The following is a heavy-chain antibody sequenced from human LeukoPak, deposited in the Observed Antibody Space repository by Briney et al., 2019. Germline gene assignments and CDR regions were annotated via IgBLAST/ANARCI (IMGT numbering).Heavy chain of an antibody. Sequence: PGGSLRLSCAASGFTFRRYGMSWVRQAPGKGLEWVSAISGSGGSTYYADSVKGRFTISRDNSKNTLYLQMNSLRAEDTAVYYCAKDRVGSSTPRYFDYWGQGTLVTVSS. V-gene: IGHV3-23*01. CDR1: GFTFRRYG. CDR3: AKDRVGSSTPRYFDY. J-gene: IGHJ4*02. CDR2: ISGSGGST. D-gene: IGHD2-2*01.